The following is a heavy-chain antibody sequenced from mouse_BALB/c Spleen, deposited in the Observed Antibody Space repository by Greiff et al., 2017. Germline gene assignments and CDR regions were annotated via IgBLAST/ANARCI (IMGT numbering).Heavy chain of an antibody. D-gene: IGHD2-2*01. CDR1: GDSITSGY. CDR2: ISYSGST. J-gene: IGHJ3*01. CDR3: ARGGYGYLAWFAY. Sequence: EVQLQQSGPSLVKPSQTLSLTCSVTGDSITSGYWNWIRKFPGNKLEYMGYISYSGSTYYNPSLKSRISITRDTSKNQYYLQLNSVTTEDTATYYCARGGYGYLAWFAYWGQGTLVTVSA. V-gene: IGHV3-8*02.